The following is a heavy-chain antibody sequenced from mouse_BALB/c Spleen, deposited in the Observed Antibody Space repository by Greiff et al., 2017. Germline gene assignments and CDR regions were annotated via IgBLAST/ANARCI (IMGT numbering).Heavy chain of an antibody. CDR1: GFSLTNSG. J-gene: IGHJ1*01. V-gene: IGHV2-6-6*01. Sequence: VKVVESGPGLVAPSQSLSITCTVSGFSLTNSGVHWVRQSPGKGLEWLGVIWGDGSTNYNSAFKSRLSISKDNSKSQVFLKMNSLQTYDTARYYCAKPDYYGSDFDVWGAGTTVTVSS. D-gene: IGHD1-1*01. CDR2: IWGDGST. CDR3: AKPDYYGSDFDV.